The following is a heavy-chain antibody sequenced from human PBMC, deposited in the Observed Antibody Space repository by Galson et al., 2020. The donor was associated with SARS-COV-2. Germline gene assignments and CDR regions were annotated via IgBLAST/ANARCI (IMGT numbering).Heavy chain of an antibody. J-gene: IGHJ5*02. Sequence: SETLSLTCTVSGASISRGDYYWSWIRQPTGQGLEWIWYIYYSRSTYYNTSLKRLVTISVDTSKNQFSLKLSSVTAADTAVYYCARGRDDYGDYDRVFGAGHWFDPWGQGTLVTVCS. CDR1: GASISRGDYY. CDR3: ARGRDDYGDYDRVFGAGHWFDP. CDR2: IYYSRST. V-gene: IGHV4-30-4*01. D-gene: IGHD4-17*01.